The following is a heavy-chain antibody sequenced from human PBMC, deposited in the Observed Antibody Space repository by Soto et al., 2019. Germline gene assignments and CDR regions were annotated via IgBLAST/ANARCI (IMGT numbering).Heavy chain of an antibody. CDR3: ARDKRGATAHFDY. CDR1: GYTFTGYY. CDR2: INPNSGGT. Sequence: ASVKVSCKASGYTFTGYYMHWVRQAPGQGLEWMGWINPNSGGTNYAQKFQGWVTMTRDTSISTAYMELSRLRSDDTAVYYCARDKRGATAHFDYWGQGTLVTVS. J-gene: IGHJ4*02. V-gene: IGHV1-2*04. D-gene: IGHD2-15*01.